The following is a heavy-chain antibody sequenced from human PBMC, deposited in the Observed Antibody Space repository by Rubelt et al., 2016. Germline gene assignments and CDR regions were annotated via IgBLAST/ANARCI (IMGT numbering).Heavy chain of an antibody. CDR2: MNPNSGNT. J-gene: IGHJ6*02. CDR1: GYTFTSYD. D-gene: IGHD3-3*01. CDR3: ASRITIFGVVMTNGMDV. Sequence: QVQLVQSGAEVKKPGASVKVSCKASGYTFTSYDINWVRQATGQGLEWMGWMNPNSGNTGYAQKFQGRVTLTRNTSISTAYMELRSLRSEDTAVYYCASRITIFGVVMTNGMDVWGQGTTVTVSS. V-gene: IGHV1-8*01.